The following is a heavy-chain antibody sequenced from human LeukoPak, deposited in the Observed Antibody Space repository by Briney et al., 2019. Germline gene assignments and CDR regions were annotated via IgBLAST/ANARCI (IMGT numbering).Heavy chain of an antibody. Sequence: GESLKISCKGSGYSFTNYWIAWVRQMPGKGLEWMGIIYPGDSDTRYSPSFQGQVIISADKSISTAHLQWSSLKASDSAMYYCARLIVGAARYFDYWGQGTLVTVSS. CDR2: IYPGDSDT. CDR1: GYSFTNYW. CDR3: ARLIVGAARYFDY. V-gene: IGHV5-51*01. D-gene: IGHD1-26*01. J-gene: IGHJ4*02.